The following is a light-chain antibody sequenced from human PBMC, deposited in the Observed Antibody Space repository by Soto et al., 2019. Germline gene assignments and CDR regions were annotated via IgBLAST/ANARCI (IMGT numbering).Light chain of an antibody. CDR1: QTIGNY. V-gene: IGKV1-39*01. J-gene: IGKJ5*01. Sequence: DIQMTQSPSSLSASVGDRVSITCRATQTIGNYVNWFQQKPGEVPNLLIYTASTLHRGVPSRFSGSGSGTDFTLIITALQPEDSATYYCQQSLDHPATFGQGTRLEI. CDR2: TAS. CDR3: QQSLDHPAT.